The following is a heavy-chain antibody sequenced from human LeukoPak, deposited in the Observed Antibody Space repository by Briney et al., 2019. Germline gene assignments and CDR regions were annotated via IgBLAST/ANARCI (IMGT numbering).Heavy chain of an antibody. J-gene: IGHJ4*02. V-gene: IGHV3-48*02. CDR1: GFTFSSCT. CDR2: ISSSSNTI. CDR3: ATDKWASH. D-gene: IGHD2-8*01. Sequence: GGSLRLSCAASGFTFSSCTMNWVRQAPGKGLEWVSYISSSSNTIYYADSVKGRFTISRDNAKNSLYLQMNSLRDEDTAVSYCATDKWASHWGPGTLVTVSS.